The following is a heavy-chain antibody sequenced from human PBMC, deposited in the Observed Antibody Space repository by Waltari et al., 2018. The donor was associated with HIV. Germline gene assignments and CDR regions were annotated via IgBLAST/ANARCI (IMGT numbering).Heavy chain of an antibody. Sequence: EVQLVESGGGLVQPGGSLRLSCAASGFTISSYWMSWVRQAPGKGLEWVANIKQDGSEKYYVDSVKGRFTISRDNAKNSLYLQMNSLRAEDTAVYYCARKGRWLSAAFDIWGQGTMVTVSS. J-gene: IGHJ3*02. D-gene: IGHD2-21*01. V-gene: IGHV3-7*01. CDR1: GFTISSYW. CDR3: ARKGRWLSAAFDI. CDR2: IKQDGSEK.